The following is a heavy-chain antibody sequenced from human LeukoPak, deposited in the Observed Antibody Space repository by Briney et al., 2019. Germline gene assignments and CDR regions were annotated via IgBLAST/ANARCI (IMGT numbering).Heavy chain of an antibody. CDR3: ARGVWFGDDGYYFDY. CDR1: NNTLSNNG. Sequence: GSVKVSCKASNNTLSNNGITWVRQAPGQGLEWMGWISAYNGDTNYAQKLRGRVTMTTDTSTSTAYMELRSLRSDDTAVYYCARGVWFGDDGYYFDYWGQGTLVTVSS. D-gene: IGHD3-10*01. CDR2: ISAYNGDT. V-gene: IGHV1-18*01. J-gene: IGHJ4*02.